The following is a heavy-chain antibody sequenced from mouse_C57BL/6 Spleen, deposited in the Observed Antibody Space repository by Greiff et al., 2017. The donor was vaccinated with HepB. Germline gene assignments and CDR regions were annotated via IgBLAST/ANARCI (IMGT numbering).Heavy chain of an antibody. J-gene: IGHJ3*01. V-gene: IGHV1-64*01. Sequence: QVQLQQPGAELVKPGASVKLSCKASGYTFTSYWMHWVKQRPGQGLEWIGMIHPNSGSTNYNEKFKSKATLTVDNSSSTAYMQLSSLTSEDSAVYYCAITTVVAPGFAYWGQGTLVTVSA. CDR2: IHPNSGST. CDR3: AITTVVAPGFAY. CDR1: GYTFTSYW. D-gene: IGHD1-1*01.